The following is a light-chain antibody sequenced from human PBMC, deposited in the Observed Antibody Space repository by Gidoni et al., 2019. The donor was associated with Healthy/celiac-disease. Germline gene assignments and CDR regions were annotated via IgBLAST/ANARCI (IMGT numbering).Light chain of an antibody. Sequence: EIVLTQSPATLSLSPGERATLSCRASQSVSSYLAWYQQKPGQAPRLLLYDASNRATGIPARFSGSGSGTDFTLTISSLEPEEFAVYYCQQRSNWLWTFGQGTKVEIK. CDR1: QSVSSY. V-gene: IGKV3-11*01. CDR2: DAS. J-gene: IGKJ1*01. CDR3: QQRSNWLWT.